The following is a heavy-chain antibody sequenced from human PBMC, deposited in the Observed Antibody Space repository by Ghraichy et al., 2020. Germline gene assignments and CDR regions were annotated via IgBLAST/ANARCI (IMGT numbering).Heavy chain of an antibody. CDR3: ARQRGYGGFPPFYFDY. CDR1: GASITSDDYY. Sequence: SETLSLTCSVSGASITSDDYYWAWIRQSPGKGLEWIGTIYSSGNTFYNPSLKSRVSISVDTSKNQFSLRLTSMTAAETAVYYCARQRGYGGFPPFYFDYWGQGSLVTVSS. J-gene: IGHJ4*02. V-gene: IGHV4-39*01. CDR2: IYSSGNT. D-gene: IGHD5-12*01.